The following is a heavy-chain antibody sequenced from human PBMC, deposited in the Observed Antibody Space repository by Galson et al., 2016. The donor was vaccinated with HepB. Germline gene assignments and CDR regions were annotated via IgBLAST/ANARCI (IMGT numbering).Heavy chain of an antibody. CDR3: ARDHPGLLTSPHIDY. V-gene: IGHV3-48*01. Sequence: SLRLSCAASGFRLRIYGMNWVRQAPGKGLEWVSFISSSSTTMYYSDSVKGRSTVSRDNAKNSLYLQLNSLRPEDTAVYYCARDHPGLLTSPHIDYWGHGILVTVSS. J-gene: IGHJ4*01. CDR1: GFRLRIYG. D-gene: IGHD2-15*01. CDR2: ISSSSTTM.